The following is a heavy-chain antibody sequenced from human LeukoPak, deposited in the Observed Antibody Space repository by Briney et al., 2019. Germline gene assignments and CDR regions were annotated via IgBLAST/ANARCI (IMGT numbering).Heavy chain of an antibody. CDR2: INGDGYST. J-gene: IGHJ4*02. V-gene: IGHV3-23*01. CDR3: ARGWSTISYYFQY. D-gene: IGHD2-2*01. Sequence: GGSLRLSCAASGFNFANYAVSWVRQAPGKGLERVSSINGDGYSTSYADSVKGRFTISRDNSRNTLNLQMHGLRAEDTAVYYCARGWSTISYYFQYCGQGTLVTVSS. CDR1: GFNFANYA.